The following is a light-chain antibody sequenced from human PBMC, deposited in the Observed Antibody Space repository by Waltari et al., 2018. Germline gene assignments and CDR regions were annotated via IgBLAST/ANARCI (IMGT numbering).Light chain of an antibody. J-gene: IGLJ3*02. V-gene: IGLV2-14*01. CDR1: SSDIGGYNY. CDR3: SSYTSTNPWL. CDR2: DVS. Sequence: QSVLTQTASVSGSPGQSITISCAGTSSDIGGYNYVSWYQQHPGKAPKLMISDVSKRPSGVSKRFSCYSSGNTASLTISGLHAEDEADYSGSSYTSTNPWLFGGGTKLTVL.